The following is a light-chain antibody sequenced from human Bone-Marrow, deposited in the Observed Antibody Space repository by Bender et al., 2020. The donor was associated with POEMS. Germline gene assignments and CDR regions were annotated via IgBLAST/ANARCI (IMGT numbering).Light chain of an antibody. J-gene: IGLJ3*02. V-gene: IGLV1-44*01. CDR3: AAWEDSLNGWV. Sequence: QSVLTQPPSASGTPGQRVTISCSGSSSNIGTNPVNWYQQLPGTAPKLLIYINNQRPSGVPDRFSGSKSGTSASLAISGLQSEDEGEYYCAAWEDSLNGWVFGGGTKLTVL. CDR2: INN. CDR1: SSNIGTNP.